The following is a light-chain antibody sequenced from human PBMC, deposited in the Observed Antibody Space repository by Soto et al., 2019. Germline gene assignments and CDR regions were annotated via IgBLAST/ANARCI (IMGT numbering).Light chain of an antibody. CDR1: QSVTTSY. CDR2: GAS. J-gene: IGKJ3*01. CDR3: QQYDNSSPT. V-gene: IGKV3-20*01. Sequence: EIVLTQSPCTLSLSAGERATLSCRASQSVTTSYLAWYQQKPGQAPRLLIYGASSRAAGIPDRFSGSGSGTDFTLTISRLEPEDFAVYYCQQYDNSSPTFGPGTKVDIK.